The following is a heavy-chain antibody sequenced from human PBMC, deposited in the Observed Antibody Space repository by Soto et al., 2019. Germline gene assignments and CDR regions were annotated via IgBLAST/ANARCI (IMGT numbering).Heavy chain of an antibody. V-gene: IGHV1-69*13. J-gene: IGHJ3*02. D-gene: IGHD3-10*02. CDR2: IIPIFGTA. Sequence: GASVKVSCKASGGTFSSYAISWVRQAPGQGLEWMGGIIPIFGTANYAQKFQGRVTITADESTSTAYMELSSLRSEDTAVYYCAGVPKYYYDRKGAFDIWGQGTMVTVSS. CDR1: GGTFSSYA. CDR3: AGVPKYYYDRKGAFDI.